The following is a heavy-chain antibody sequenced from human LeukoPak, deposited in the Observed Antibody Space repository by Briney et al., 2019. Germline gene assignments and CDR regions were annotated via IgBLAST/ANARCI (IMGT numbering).Heavy chain of an antibody. V-gene: IGHV3-23*01. D-gene: IGHD1-1*01. Sequence: GSLRLSCAASGFTFSSIAMSWVRQAPGKGLEWVSAIRSNGETVYNADSVKGRFTISRDNSRQTLFLQMSSLRVEDTATYYCAKGQELDDGVFDSWGQGTLVTVSS. CDR2: IRSNGETV. CDR1: GFTFSSIA. CDR3: AKGQELDDGVFDS. J-gene: IGHJ4*02.